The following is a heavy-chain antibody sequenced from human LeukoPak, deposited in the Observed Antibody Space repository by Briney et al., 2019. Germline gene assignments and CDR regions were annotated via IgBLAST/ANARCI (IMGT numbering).Heavy chain of an antibody. CDR3: ARKRSDSVNSYGYGFDF. J-gene: IGHJ4*02. CDR1: GYSFTNYW. CDR2: IYPGDSDT. D-gene: IGHD5-18*01. Sequence: PGESLKISXKGSGYSFTNYWIGWVRQMPGKGLEWMGIIYPGDSDTKYSPSFQGQVTISADKSISTAYLQWSSLKASDTAMYYCARKRSDSVNSYGYGFDFWGQGTLVTVSS. V-gene: IGHV5-51*01.